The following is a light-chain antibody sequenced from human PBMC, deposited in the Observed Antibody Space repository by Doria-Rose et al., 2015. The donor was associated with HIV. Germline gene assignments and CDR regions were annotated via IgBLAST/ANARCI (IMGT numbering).Light chain of an antibody. CDR1: QSVSSN. J-gene: IGKJ3*01. CDR3: QQRSNWPPIFT. Sequence: PGERATLSCRASQSVSSNLAWYQQKPGQAPRLLIYDVSNRATGIPAGFSGSGSGTDFTLTISSLEPEDFAVYFCQQRSNWPPIFTFGPGTKVDI. V-gene: IGKV3-11*01. CDR2: DVS.